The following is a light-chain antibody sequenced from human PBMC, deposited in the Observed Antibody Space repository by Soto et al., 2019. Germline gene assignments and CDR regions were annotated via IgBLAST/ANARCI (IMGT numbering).Light chain of an antibody. J-gene: IGLJ1*01. CDR3: KTYANSNTYG. CDR2: EFV. CDR1: KNDIGVYDC. V-gene: IGLV2-8*01. Sequence: QSALTQPASASGSRGQSVTISCTGTKNDIGVYDCVSWYQHHPGKAPRLIIYEFVQRPSGVPDRFSGSKSGNTDSLTVSGLQAADEADYFYKTYANSNTYGFGSETKVTVL.